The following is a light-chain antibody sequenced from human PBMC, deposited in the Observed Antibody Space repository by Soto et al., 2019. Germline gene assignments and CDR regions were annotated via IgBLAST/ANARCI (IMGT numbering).Light chain of an antibody. CDR1: SGSIASNH. V-gene: IGLV6-57*04. Sequence: NFMLTQPHSVSESPGKTVTISCTRSSGSIASNHVQWYQQRPGSAPTTVIYKNDQRPSGVPARFSGSIDSSSNSASLTISGLKTEDEADFYCQSYYSNSVVFGGGTKLTVL. J-gene: IGLJ2*01. CDR3: QSYYSNSVV. CDR2: KND.